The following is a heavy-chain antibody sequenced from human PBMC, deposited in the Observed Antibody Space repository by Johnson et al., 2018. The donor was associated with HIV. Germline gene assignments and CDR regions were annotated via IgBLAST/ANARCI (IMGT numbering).Heavy chain of an antibody. J-gene: IGHJ3*02. D-gene: IGHD6-13*01. Sequence: QVQLVESGGGVVQPGRSLRLSCAASGFTFSSYAMHWVRQAPGKGLEWVAVISYDGSTYYADSVKGRFTISRDNSKNTLYLQMNSRRAEDTAVYYCARSTELGPDAFDIWGHGTMVTVSS. CDR2: ISYDGST. CDR3: ARSTELGPDAFDI. V-gene: IGHV3-30-3*01. CDR1: GFTFSSYA.